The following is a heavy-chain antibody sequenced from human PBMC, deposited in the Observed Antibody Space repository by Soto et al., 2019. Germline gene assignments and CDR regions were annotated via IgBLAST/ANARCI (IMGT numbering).Heavy chain of an antibody. Sequence: EVQLLESGGGLVQPGGSLRLSCAASGFTFSSYAMSWVRQAPGKGLEWVSAISGSGGSTYYADSVKGRFTISRDNSKNTLYLQMNSRRAEDTAVYYCAKDRLRGYGDYHYGMDVWGQGTTVTVSS. CDR3: AKDRLRGYGDYHYGMDV. CDR1: GFTFSSYA. CDR2: ISGSGGST. D-gene: IGHD4-17*01. J-gene: IGHJ6*02. V-gene: IGHV3-23*01.